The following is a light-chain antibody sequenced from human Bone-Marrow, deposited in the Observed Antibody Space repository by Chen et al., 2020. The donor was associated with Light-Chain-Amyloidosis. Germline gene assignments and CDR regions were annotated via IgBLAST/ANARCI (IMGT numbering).Light chain of an antibody. CDR1: NNDVGGHAF. CDR3: SSFAAGSTWV. Sequence: QSALTQPASVSGFPGQSITIFCTGTNNDVGGHAFVSWYQRHPGKAPKFLIYEDTERASGVSNRSSGSKSGNTASLTISGLQAEDEADYYCSSFAAGSTWVFGGGTSLTVL. V-gene: IGLV2-23*01. CDR2: EDT. J-gene: IGLJ3*02.